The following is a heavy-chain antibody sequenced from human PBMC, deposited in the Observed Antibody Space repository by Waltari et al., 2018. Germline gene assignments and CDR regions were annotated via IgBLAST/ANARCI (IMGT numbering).Heavy chain of an antibody. Sequence: QVQLVESGGGVVQPGRSLRLSCAASGFTFISYALYLVRQAPGKGLEWVAVVSNDGSNKYYADSVKGRFTISRDNSKNTLYLQMNSLRAEDTAVYYCTRDGAVAGLHWYFDLWGRGTLVTVSS. D-gene: IGHD6-19*01. V-gene: IGHV3-30*04. J-gene: IGHJ2*01. CDR2: VSNDGSNK. CDR1: GFTFISYA. CDR3: TRDGAVAGLHWYFDL.